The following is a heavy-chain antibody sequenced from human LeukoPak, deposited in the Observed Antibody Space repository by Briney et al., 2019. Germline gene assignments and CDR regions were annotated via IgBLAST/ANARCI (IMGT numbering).Heavy chain of an antibody. V-gene: IGHV3-21*04. D-gene: IGHD3-9*01. CDR3: ARMGYDILTGYYY. CDR1: GFTFSSYS. Sequence: PGGSLRLSCAASGFTFSSYSINWVRQAPGKGLEWVSSISSSSSYIYYADSVKGRFTISRDNAKNSLYLQMNSLRAEDTAVYYCARMGYDILTGYYYWGQGTLVTVSS. CDR2: ISSSSSYI. J-gene: IGHJ4*02.